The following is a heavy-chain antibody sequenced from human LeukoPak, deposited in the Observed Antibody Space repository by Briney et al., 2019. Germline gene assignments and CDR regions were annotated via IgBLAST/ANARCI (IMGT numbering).Heavy chain of an antibody. V-gene: IGHV7-4-1*02. CDR2: INTNTGNP. J-gene: IGHJ4*02. D-gene: IGHD3-3*01. CDR1: GYTFTSYA. CDR3: ARQGSVFGVVPVDY. Sequence: GASVKVSCKASGYTFTSYAMNWVRQAPGQGLEWMGWINTNTGNPTYAQGFTGRFVFSLDTSVSTAYLQISSLKAEDTAVYYCARQGSVFGVVPVDYWGQGTLVTVSS.